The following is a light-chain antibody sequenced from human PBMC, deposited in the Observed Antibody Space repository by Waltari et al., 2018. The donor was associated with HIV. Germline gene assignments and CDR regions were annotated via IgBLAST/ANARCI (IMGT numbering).Light chain of an antibody. CDR1: SDSLRLYHF. CDR2: ENT. CDR3: SLYATSVTVL. J-gene: IGLJ2*01. V-gene: IGLV2-14*01. Sequence: QSALTHPASVSGSPGQSITIACTGTSDSLRLYHFVSWYQKHTDKTPQLIIYENTNPPPRVSYCLSGTKPYNTASLIIAGLSAEDEADYYCSLYATSVTVLFGGENKMT.